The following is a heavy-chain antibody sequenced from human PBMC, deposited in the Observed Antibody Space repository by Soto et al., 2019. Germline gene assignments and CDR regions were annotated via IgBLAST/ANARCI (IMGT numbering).Heavy chain of an antibody. V-gene: IGHV1-69*01. CDR2: IIPIFGTA. Sequence: QVQLVQSGAEVKKPGSSVKVSCKASGVTFSSYAISWVRQAPGQGLEWMGGIIPIFGTANYAQKFQGRVTITADESTSTAYMELSSLRSEDTAVYYCARGRRLGYCSGGSCGNNWFDPWGQGTLVTVSS. CDR1: GVTFSSYA. D-gene: IGHD2-15*01. CDR3: ARGRRLGYCSGGSCGNNWFDP. J-gene: IGHJ5*02.